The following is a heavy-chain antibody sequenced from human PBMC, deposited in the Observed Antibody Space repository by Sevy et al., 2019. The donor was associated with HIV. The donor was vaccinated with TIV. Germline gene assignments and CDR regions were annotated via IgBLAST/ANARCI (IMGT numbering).Heavy chain of an antibody. V-gene: IGHV1-69*13. CDR2: IIPIFGTA. J-gene: IGHJ5*02. CDR1: GGTFSSYA. D-gene: IGHD2-2*01. CDR3: ARGGGYCSSTSCYTGWFDP. Sequence: ASVKVSCKASGGTFSSYAISWVRQAPGQGLEWMGGIIPIFGTANYAQKFQGRVTITADESTSTAYMELSSLRSEDTAVYYGARGGGYCSSTSCYTGWFDPWGQGTLVTVSS.